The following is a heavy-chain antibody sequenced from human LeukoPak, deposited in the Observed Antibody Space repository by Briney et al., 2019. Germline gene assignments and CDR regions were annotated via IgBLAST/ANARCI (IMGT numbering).Heavy chain of an antibody. CDR2: IWYDGSNK. V-gene: IGHV3-33*01. CDR3: ARGSGSYYPRSDY. J-gene: IGHJ4*02. D-gene: IGHD1-26*01. CDR1: GFTFSSYG. Sequence: PGGPLRLSCAASGFTFSSYGMHWVRQAPGKGLEWVAVIWYDGSNKYYADSVKGRFTISRDNSKNTLYLQMNSLRAEDTAVYYCARGSGSYYPRSDYWGQGTLVTVSS.